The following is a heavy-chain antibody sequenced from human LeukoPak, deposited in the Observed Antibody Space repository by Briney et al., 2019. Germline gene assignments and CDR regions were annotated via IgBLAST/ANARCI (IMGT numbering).Heavy chain of an antibody. Sequence: GRSLTLSCEASGFTFKNYFVTCVRQAPGNGREWVSSISAVGDDTYYTDSMKGPFTISRDNSKHTLYFQMNSLRVDDTAVYYCAKDKRVGGAGKTMGDYWGKGNLVSVS. J-gene: IGHJ4*02. CDR3: AKDKRVGGAGKTMGDY. CDR1: GFTFKNYF. D-gene: IGHD2-15*01. CDR2: ISAVGDDT. V-gene: IGHV3-23*01.